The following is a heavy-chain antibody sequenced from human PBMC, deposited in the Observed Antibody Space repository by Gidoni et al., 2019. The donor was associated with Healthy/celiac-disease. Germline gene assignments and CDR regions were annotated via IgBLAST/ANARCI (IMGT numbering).Heavy chain of an antibody. CDR3: ARAITMVRGGVVGYGMDV. V-gene: IGHV4-59*01. J-gene: IGHJ6*02. CDR1: VGSISSYS. CDR2: IYYSGST. D-gene: IGHD3-10*01. Sequence: QVQLQASGPGLVKPSETLSLPCTVSVGSISSYSWSWIRQPPGKGLEWIGYIYYSGSTNYNPSLKRRVTISVDTSKNQFSLKRSSVTAADTAVYYCARAITMVRGGVVGYGMDVWGQGTTVTVSS.